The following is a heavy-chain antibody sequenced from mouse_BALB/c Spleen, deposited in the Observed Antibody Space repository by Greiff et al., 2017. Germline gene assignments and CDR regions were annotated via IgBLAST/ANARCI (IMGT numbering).Heavy chain of an antibody. D-gene: IGHD2-14*01. J-gene: IGHJ3*01. CDR2: IDPYNGGT. V-gene: IGHV1S135*01. CDR1: GYSFTDYN. Sequence: EVQLLQSGPGLVKPGASVTVSCKASGYSFTDYNMYWVQQSPGKSLEWIGYIDPYNGGTSYNQKFKGKATLPVDKSSSTVFMHLNSLTSEDSAIYYCARAYGNDPAWFAYWGQGTLGTVSA. CDR3: ARAYGNDPAWFAY.